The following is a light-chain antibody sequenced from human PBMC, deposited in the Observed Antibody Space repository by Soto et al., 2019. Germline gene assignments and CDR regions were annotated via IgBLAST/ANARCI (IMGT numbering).Light chain of an antibody. V-gene: IGKV1-8*01. J-gene: IGKJ1*01. CDR3: QQYYSYPLVT. CDR2: AAS. CDR1: QGISSY. Sequence: AIRMTQSPSSFSASTGARVTITCRASQGISSYLAWYQQKPGKAPKLLIYAASTLQSGVPSRFSGSGSATDCTLTISRLQSEDFATYYCQQYYSYPLVTFGQGTKVEIK.